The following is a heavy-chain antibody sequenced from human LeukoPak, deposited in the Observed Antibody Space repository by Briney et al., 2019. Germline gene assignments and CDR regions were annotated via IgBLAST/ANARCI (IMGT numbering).Heavy chain of an antibody. CDR3: ARRLTQYDCFDP. Sequence: SQTLSLTCAISGHSLSSNCVTWDWVRQSPSRVLEWLGRTYYRSTWYNDYAVSVRGRITVNPDTSKNQFSLHLNSVTPEDTAVYYCARRLTQYDCFDPWGQGILVTVSS. CDR2: TYYRSTWYN. V-gene: IGHV6-1*01. J-gene: IGHJ5*02. D-gene: IGHD2-2*01. CDR1: GHSLSSNCVT.